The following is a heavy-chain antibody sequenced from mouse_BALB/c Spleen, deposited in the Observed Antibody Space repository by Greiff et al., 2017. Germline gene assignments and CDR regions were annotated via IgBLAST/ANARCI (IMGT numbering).Heavy chain of an antibody. V-gene: IGHV1S72*01. D-gene: IGHD1-1*01. CDR1: GYTFTSYW. Sequence: QVQLQQPGAGLVKPGAPVKLSCKASGYTFTSYWMNWVKQRPGRGLEWIGRIDPSDSETHYNQKFKDKATLTVDKSCRTSYIQLSSLTYEEAAVYYGGGSTTVAYWGQGTTVTVSS. CDR3: GGSTTVAY. CDR2: IDPSDSET. J-gene: IGHJ2*01.